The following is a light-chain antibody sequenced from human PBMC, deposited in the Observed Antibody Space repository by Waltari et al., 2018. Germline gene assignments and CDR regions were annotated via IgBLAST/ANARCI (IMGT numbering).Light chain of an antibody. Sequence: QSALTQPRSVSGSPGQSVTISCPGTSSDVGDYNYVSWYQQHPDKAPKLMIYDVTKRPSGGPDRFSGSKSGNAASLTISGLQAEDEADYYCCSYAGSYSFVFGGGTKLTVL. J-gene: IGLJ2*01. V-gene: IGLV2-11*01. CDR1: SSDVGDYNY. CDR2: DVT. CDR3: CSYAGSYSFV.